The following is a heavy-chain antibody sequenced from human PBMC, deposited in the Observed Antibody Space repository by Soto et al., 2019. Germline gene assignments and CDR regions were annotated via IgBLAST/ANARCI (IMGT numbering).Heavy chain of an antibody. CDR2: ISYDGSNK. CDR1: GFTFSSYG. CDR3: AKDLVLAVAGNQGRVDY. J-gene: IGHJ4*02. D-gene: IGHD6-19*01. V-gene: IGHV3-30*18. Sequence: GGSLRLSCAASGFTFSSYGMHWVRQAPGKGLEWVAVISYDGSNKYYADSVKGRFTISRDNSKNTLYLQMNSLRAEDTAVYYCAKDLVLAVAGNQGRVDYWGQGTLVTVSS.